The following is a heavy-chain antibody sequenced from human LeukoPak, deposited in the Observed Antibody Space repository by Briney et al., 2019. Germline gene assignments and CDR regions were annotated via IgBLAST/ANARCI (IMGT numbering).Heavy chain of an antibody. CDR2: ISGSGDST. CDR3: AKDPFRARISAPDY. V-gene: IGHV3-23*01. D-gene: IGHD6-6*01. Sequence: GGSLRLSCAASGFTFSSYAMSWVRQAPGKGLEWVSSISGSGDSTYYADSVRGRFTTSRDNSKNTLSLQMISLRAEDAAIYYCAKDPFRARISAPDYWGQGTLVTVSS. CDR1: GFTFSSYA. J-gene: IGHJ4*02.